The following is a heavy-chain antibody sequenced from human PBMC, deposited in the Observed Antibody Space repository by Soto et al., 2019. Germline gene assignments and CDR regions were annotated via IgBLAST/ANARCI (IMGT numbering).Heavy chain of an antibody. CDR2: IYYSGST. Sequence: SETLSLTCTVSGGSISSSSYYWGWIRQPPGKGLEWIGSIYYSGSTYYNPSLKSRVTISVDTSKNQFSLKLSSVTAADTAVYYCASSYSSSPAGNWFDPWGQGTLVTVSS. J-gene: IGHJ5*02. D-gene: IGHD6-6*01. V-gene: IGHV4-39*01. CDR1: GGSISSSSYY. CDR3: ASSYSSSPAGNWFDP.